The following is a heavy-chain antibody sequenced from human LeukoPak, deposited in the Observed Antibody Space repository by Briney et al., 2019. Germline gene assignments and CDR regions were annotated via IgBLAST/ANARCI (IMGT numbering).Heavy chain of an antibody. Sequence: GGSLRLSCAATGFTFSSYWMSWVRQATGKGLEWVANIKQDGSEKYYVDSVKGRFTISRDNAKNSLYLQMNSLRAEDTAIYYCAKNGDRGAYCSGGSCYPYYYYNMDVWGKGTTVTISS. CDR1: GFTFSSYW. J-gene: IGHJ6*03. CDR2: IKQDGSEK. D-gene: IGHD2-15*01. CDR3: AKNGDRGAYCSGGSCYPYYYYNMDV. V-gene: IGHV3-7*03.